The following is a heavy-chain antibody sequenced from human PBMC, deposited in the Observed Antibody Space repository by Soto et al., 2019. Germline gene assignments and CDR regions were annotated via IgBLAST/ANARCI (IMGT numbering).Heavy chain of an antibody. CDR1: GFTFSSYG. V-gene: IGHV3-30*18. CDR2: ISYDGSNK. CDR3: AKDPNDAFDI. Sequence: PGGSLRLSCAASGFTFSSYGMHWVRQAPGKGLEWVAVISYDGSNKYYAGSVKGRFTISRDNSKNTLHLQMNSLRAEDTAVYYCAKDPNDAFDIWGQGTMVTVSS. J-gene: IGHJ3*02.